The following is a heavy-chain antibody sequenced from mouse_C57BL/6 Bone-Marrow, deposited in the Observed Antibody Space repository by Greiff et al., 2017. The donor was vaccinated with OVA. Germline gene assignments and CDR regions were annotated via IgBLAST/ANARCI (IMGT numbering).Heavy chain of an antibody. Sequence: EVHLVESGGGLVKPGGSLKLSCAASGFTFSSYAMPWVRQTPEKRLEWVATISDGGSYTYYPDNVKGRFTISRDNAKNHLYLHMSHLKSDDTAKYYGARDRYCGSSYDYFDYWGKGTTLTGSS. D-gene: IGHD1-1*01. CDR1: GFTFSSYA. CDR2: ISDGGSYT. CDR3: ARDRYCGSSYDYFDY. V-gene: IGHV5-4*01. J-gene: IGHJ2*01.